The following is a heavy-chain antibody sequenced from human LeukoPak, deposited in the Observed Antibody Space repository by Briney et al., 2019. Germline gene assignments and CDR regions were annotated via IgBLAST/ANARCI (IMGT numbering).Heavy chain of an antibody. J-gene: IGHJ2*01. Sequence: GGSLRLSCAASGFTFDDYAMHWVRQAPGKGLEWVSDISWNSGSIGYADSVKGRFTISRDNAKNSLYLQMNSLRAEDTALYYCAKVHSGYDFNWYFDLWGRGTLVTVSS. D-gene: IGHD5-12*01. CDR3: AKVHSGYDFNWYFDL. CDR2: ISWNSGSI. V-gene: IGHV3-9*01. CDR1: GFTFDDYA.